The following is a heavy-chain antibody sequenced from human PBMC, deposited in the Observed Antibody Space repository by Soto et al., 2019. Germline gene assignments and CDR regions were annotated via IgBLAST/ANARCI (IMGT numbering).Heavy chain of an antibody. D-gene: IGHD3-16*01. Sequence: SETLSLTCAVYGGSFSGYYWSWIRQPPGKGLEWIGEINHSGSTNYNPSLKSRVTISVDTSKNQFSLKLSSVTAADTAVYYCVRGGDRVDYWGQGTLVTVSS. J-gene: IGHJ4*02. CDR1: GGSFSGYY. CDR2: INHSGST. V-gene: IGHV4-34*01. CDR3: VRGGDRVDY.